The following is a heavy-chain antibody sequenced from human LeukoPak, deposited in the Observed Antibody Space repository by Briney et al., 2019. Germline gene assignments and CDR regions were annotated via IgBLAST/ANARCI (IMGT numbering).Heavy chain of an antibody. CDR2: ISYDGSNK. Sequence: GGSLRLSCAASGLTFSSYGMHWVRQAPGKGLEWGAVISYDGSNKYYADSVKGRFTISRDNSKNTLYLQMNSLRAEDTAVYYCAKDLGAVVPAAMGLDYWGQGTLVTVSS. V-gene: IGHV3-30*18. CDR1: GLTFSSYG. J-gene: IGHJ4*02. D-gene: IGHD2-2*01. CDR3: AKDLGAVVPAAMGLDY.